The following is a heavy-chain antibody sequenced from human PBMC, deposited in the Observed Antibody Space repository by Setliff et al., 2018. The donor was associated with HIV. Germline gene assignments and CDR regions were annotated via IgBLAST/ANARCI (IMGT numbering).Heavy chain of an antibody. V-gene: IGHV1-18*01. CDR2: ISGYNGNT. J-gene: IGHJ4*02. CDR3: ARGGVYYYDSSGWSMDY. CDR1: GYTFTNFG. Sequence: ASVKVSCKASGYTFTNFGISWVRQAPGQGLEWVGWISGYNGNTNYAQKFQGRVTITADESTSTAYMELSSLRSEDTAVYYCARGGVYYYDSSGWSMDYWGQGTLVTVSS. D-gene: IGHD3-22*01.